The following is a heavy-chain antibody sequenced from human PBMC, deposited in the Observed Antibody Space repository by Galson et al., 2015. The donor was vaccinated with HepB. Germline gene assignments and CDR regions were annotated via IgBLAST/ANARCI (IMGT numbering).Heavy chain of an antibody. CDR2: IYYSGST. D-gene: IGHD2-8*01. CDR1: GGSISSGDYY. Sequence: LSLTCTVSGGSISSGDYYWSWIRQPPGKGLEWIGYIYYSGSTYYNPSLKSRVTISVDTSKNQFSLKLSSVTAADTAVYYCARVVYCTNGVCHLFGTFDYWGQGTLVTVSS. V-gene: IGHV4-30-4*01. J-gene: IGHJ4*02. CDR3: ARVVYCTNGVCHLFGTFDY.